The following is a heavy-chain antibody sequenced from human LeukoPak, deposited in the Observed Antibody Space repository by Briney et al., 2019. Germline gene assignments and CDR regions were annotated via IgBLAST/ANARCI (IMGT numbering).Heavy chain of an antibody. Sequence: GGSLRLSCAASGFTFSSYAMSWVRQAPGKGLEWVSGISGGGGSTYYVDSVKGRFTISRDNSKNTLYLQMNSLSADDTAVYYCAKVAHYYGSGSYYEYYFDYWGQGTLVTVSS. CDR3: AKVAHYYGSGSYYEYYFDY. D-gene: IGHD3-10*01. J-gene: IGHJ4*02. CDR2: ISGGGGST. CDR1: GFTFSSYA. V-gene: IGHV3-23*01.